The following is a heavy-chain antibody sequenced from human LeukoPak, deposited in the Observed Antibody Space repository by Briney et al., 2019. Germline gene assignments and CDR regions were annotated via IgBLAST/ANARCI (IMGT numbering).Heavy chain of an antibody. CDR2: ISGSGGST. J-gene: IGHJ4*02. CDR3: AKALNYYDSSGCDY. V-gene: IGHV3-23*01. D-gene: IGHD3-22*01. Sequence: GGSLRLSCAASRFTFSSYAMSWVRQAPGKGLEWVSAISGSGGSTYYADSVKGRFTISRDNSKNTLYLQMNSLRAEDTAVYYCAKALNYYDSSGCDYWGQGTLVTVSS. CDR1: RFTFSSYA.